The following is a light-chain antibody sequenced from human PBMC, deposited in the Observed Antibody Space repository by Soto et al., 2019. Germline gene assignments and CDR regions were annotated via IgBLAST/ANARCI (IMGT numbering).Light chain of an antibody. V-gene: IGKV1-33*01. CDR2: DAS. Sequence: DLPMTQSPSSLSASVGDRVTITCQASQDISRYLNWYQQKAGKAPKVLIYDASNLEPGVPSRFSGSGSGTNFTFTISTLQPEDFATYFCQQSDDLPITFGQGTRLEIK. CDR1: QDISRY. CDR3: QQSDDLPIT. J-gene: IGKJ5*01.